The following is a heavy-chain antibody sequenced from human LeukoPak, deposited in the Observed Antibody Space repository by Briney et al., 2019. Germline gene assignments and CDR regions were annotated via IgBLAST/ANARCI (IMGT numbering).Heavy chain of an antibody. V-gene: IGHV3-7*01. CDR1: GFTFSNAW. CDR3: ARGGYSFDY. CDR2: LHADGIER. Sequence: PGGSLRLSCAASGFTFSNAWMSWVRQAPGKGLEWVARLHADGIERYYVDPVKGRFTISRDNAKNSLHLQMYSLRLDDTAVYYCARGGYSFDYLGQGTLVTVSS. D-gene: IGHD5-12*01. J-gene: IGHJ4*02.